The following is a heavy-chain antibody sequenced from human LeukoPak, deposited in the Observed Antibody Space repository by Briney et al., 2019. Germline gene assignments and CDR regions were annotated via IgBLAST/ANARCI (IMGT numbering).Heavy chain of an antibody. D-gene: IGHD2-15*01. CDR3: ARGDCSGGSSSSMDV. V-gene: IGHV3-13*04. Sequence: GGSERLSCAASGFTFSTYDMHWVRQATGKGLEWVSGINPAGDTYYPGSVKGRFTISREDAKNSFYLQMNSLRVGDTAVYYCARGDCSGGSSSSMDVRGQGSAVTVSS. CDR1: GFTFSTYD. CDR2: INPAGDT. J-gene: IGHJ6*02.